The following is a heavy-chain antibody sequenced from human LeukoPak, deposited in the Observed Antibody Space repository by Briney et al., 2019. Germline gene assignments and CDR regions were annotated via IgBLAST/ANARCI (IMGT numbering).Heavy chain of an antibody. Sequence: SETLSLTCAVSGGSISSGGYSWSWIRQPPGKGLEWIGYIYHSGSTYYNPSLKSRVTISVDRSKNQFSLKLSSVTAADTAVYYCVKESYSRYFDYWGQGTLVTVSS. CDR3: VKESYSRYFDY. D-gene: IGHD4-11*01. CDR1: GGSISSGGYS. J-gene: IGHJ4*02. V-gene: IGHV4-30-2*02. CDR2: IYHSGST.